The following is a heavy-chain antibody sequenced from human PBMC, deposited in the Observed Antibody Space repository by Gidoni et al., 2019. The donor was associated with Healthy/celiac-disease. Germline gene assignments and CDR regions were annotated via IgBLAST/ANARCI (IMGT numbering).Heavy chain of an antibody. V-gene: IGHV3-33*01. CDR2: IWYDGSNK. Sequence: QVQLVESGGGVVQPGRSLRLSCAASGFTFSRYGMHWVRQAPGKGLEWVGVIWYDGSNKYYADSVKGRFTISRDNSKNTLYLQMNSLRAEDTAVYYCAREGFGGRHFDYWGQGTLVTVSS. J-gene: IGHJ4*02. CDR3: AREGFGGRHFDY. D-gene: IGHD3-10*01. CDR1: GFTFSRYG.